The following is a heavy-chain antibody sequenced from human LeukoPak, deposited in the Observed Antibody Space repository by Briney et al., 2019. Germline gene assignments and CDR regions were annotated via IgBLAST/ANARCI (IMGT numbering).Heavy chain of an antibody. CDR2: IYTSGST. V-gene: IGHV4-61*02. CDR3: ASSTINYDFWSGPTAPYYYYGMDV. J-gene: IGHJ6*02. D-gene: IGHD3-3*01. CDR1: GGSISGGSYY. Sequence: SQTLSLTCTVSGGSISGGSYYWSWIRQPAGKGLEWIGRIYTSGSTNYNPSLKSRVTISVDTSKNQFSLKLSSVTAADTAVYYCASSTINYDFWSGPTAPYYYYGMDVWGQGTTVTVSS.